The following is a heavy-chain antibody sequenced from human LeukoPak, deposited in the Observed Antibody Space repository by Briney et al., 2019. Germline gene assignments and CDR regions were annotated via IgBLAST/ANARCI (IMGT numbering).Heavy chain of an antibody. CDR1: GYTFTDYN. CDR2: VDPEEGAT. Sequence: ATVKISCKASGYTFTDYNIHWVQQAPGKGLEWVGRVDPEEGATMYAEKFQDRVTITADTSTDTTYMELRSLRSGDTAVYYCANLVVVIAATSFDYWGQETLVTVPS. V-gene: IGHV1-69-2*01. J-gene: IGHJ4*02. D-gene: IGHD2-15*01. CDR3: ANLVVVIAATSFDY.